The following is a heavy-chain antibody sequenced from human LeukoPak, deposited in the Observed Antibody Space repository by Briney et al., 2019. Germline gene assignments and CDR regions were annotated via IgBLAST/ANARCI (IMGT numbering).Heavy chain of an antibody. V-gene: IGHV4-59*01. Sequence: SETLSLTCTVSGGSITNYYWSWIRQPPGKGLEWIGFSYYNGNTNYNPSLKSRVTISVDMSKNQFSLSLRSVTAADTAVYYCARGHHRIAVAPSHFDIWGQGTMVTVSS. CDR2: SYYNGNT. J-gene: IGHJ3*02. CDR1: GGSITNYY. D-gene: IGHD6-19*01. CDR3: ARGHHRIAVAPSHFDI.